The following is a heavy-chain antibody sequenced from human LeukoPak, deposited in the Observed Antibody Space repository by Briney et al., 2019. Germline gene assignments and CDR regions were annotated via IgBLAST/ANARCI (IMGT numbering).Heavy chain of an antibody. CDR1: GGSISSSY. Sequence: SETLSLTCTVSGGSISSSYWSWIRQPPGKGLEWIGYIYYSGSTNYNPSLKSRVTISVDMSKNQFSLKLNSVTAADTAVYYCARHGYNSYFGFWGQGTLVTVSS. J-gene: IGHJ4*02. V-gene: IGHV4-59*08. CDR2: IYYSGST. D-gene: IGHD5-24*01. CDR3: ARHGYNSYFGF.